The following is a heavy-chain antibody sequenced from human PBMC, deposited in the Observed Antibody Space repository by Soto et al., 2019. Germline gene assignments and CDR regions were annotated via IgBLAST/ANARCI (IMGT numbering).Heavy chain of an antibody. J-gene: IGHJ6*02. CDR1: GGTFSSYT. Sequence: QVQLVQSGAEVKKPGSSVKVSCKASGGTFSSYTINWVRQAPGQGPEWMGGIIPIFDTANYAQKFQGRVTITADESTSTSYMEVSSLRSEDTAVYYCARNGTLTGYSYGIDVWGQGTTVTVSS. CDR2: IIPIFDTA. V-gene: IGHV1-69*01. D-gene: IGHD1-1*01. CDR3: ARNGTLTGYSYGIDV.